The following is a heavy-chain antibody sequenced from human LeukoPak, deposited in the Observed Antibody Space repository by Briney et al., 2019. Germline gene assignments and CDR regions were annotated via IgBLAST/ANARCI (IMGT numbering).Heavy chain of an antibody. J-gene: IGHJ3*02. CDR2: IKRKTDGGTT. Sequence: GGSLRLSCAASGFTFSNAWMSWVRQAPGKGLEWVGRIKRKTDGGTTDYAAPVKGRFTISRDDSKNTLYLQMNSLKTEDTAVYYCTTGVPAALLDAFDIWGQGTMVTVSS. V-gene: IGHV3-15*01. CDR3: TTGVPAALLDAFDI. D-gene: IGHD2-2*01. CDR1: GFTFSNAW.